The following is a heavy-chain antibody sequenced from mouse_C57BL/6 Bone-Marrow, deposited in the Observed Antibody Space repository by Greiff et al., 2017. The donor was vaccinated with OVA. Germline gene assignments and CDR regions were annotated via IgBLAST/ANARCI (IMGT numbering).Heavy chain of an antibody. Sequence: EVQLVESGGDLVKPGGSLKLSCAASGFTFSSYGMSWVRQTPDKRLEWVATISSGGSYTYYPDSVKGRFTISRDNAKNTLYLQMSSLKSEDTAMYYCARLYYSNYEAYWGQGTLVTVSA. CDR2: ISSGGSYT. CDR1: GFTFSSYG. J-gene: IGHJ3*01. CDR3: ARLYYSNYEAY. V-gene: IGHV5-6*01. D-gene: IGHD2-5*01.